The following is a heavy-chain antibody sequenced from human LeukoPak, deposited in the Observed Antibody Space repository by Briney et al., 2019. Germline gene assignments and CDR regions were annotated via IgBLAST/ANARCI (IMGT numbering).Heavy chain of an antibody. J-gene: IGHJ3*02. CDR2: INHSGST. CDR3: ARVQLLRYPTKRFLGAFDI. D-gene: IGHD4-17*01. CDR1: GGSFSGYY. Sequence: SETPSLTCAVYGGSFSGYYWSWIRQPPGKGLEWIGEINHSGSTNYNPSLKSRVTISVDTSKNQFSLKLSSVTAADTAVYYCARVQLLRYPTKRFLGAFDIWGQGTMVTVSS. V-gene: IGHV4-34*01.